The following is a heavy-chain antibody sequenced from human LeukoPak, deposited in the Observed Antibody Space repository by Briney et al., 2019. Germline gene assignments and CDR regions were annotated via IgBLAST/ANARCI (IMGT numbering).Heavy chain of an antibody. CDR1: GFTFSGFK. J-gene: IGHJ4*02. Sequence: PGGSLRLSCAASGFTFSGFKMTWVRQGPGKGLEWVASISPSSSYIFYADSLKGRVTVSRDNAKSSVFLQMSSLRVEDTAVYYCARDLTGGEYFDSWGQGTLVSVSS. D-gene: IGHD3-16*01. CDR3: ARDLTGGEYFDS. CDR2: ISPSSSYI. V-gene: IGHV3-21*01.